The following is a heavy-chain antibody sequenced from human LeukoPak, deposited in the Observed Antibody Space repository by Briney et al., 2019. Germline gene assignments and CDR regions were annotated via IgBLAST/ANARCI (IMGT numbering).Heavy chain of an antibody. Sequence: ASVKVSCKASGYTFTSYYMHWVRQAPGQGLEWMGIINPSVGSTSYAQKFQGRVTITRDTSTSTVYIELSSLRSEDTAVYYCARGAGSLGMDVWGQGTTVTVSS. CDR1: GYTFTSYY. CDR3: ARGAGSLGMDV. CDR2: INPSVGST. J-gene: IGHJ6*02. V-gene: IGHV1-46*01.